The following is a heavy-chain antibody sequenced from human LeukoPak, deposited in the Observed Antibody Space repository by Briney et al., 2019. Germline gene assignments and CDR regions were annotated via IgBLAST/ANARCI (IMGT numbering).Heavy chain of an antibody. CDR1: GYTFTGYY. D-gene: IGHD6-19*01. Sequence: ASVKVSCKASGYTFTGYYMHWVRQAPGQGLEWMGWINPNSGGTNYAQKFQGRVTMTRDTSISTAYMELSRLRSDDTAVYYCARYSGGQWLDLAYWGQGTLVTVSS. CDR3: ARYSGGQWLDLAY. CDR2: INPNSGGT. V-gene: IGHV1-2*02. J-gene: IGHJ4*02.